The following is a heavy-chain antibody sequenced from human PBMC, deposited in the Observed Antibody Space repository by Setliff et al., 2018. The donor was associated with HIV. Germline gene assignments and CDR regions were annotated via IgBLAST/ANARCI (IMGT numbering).Heavy chain of an antibody. V-gene: IGHV1-8*01. CDR2: MNPNSGNT. CDR1: GSTFSTYD. CDR3: ARGHLDYDYWEDILGNWFDP. Sequence: ASVKVSCKASGSTFSTYDINWVRQAPGQGPEWMGWMNPNSGNTGYAPKLQGRVTMTRNTSISTAYMELNSLTSDDTAVYYCARGHLDYDYWEDILGNWFDPWGQGTLVTVSS. D-gene: IGHD3-3*01. J-gene: IGHJ5*02.